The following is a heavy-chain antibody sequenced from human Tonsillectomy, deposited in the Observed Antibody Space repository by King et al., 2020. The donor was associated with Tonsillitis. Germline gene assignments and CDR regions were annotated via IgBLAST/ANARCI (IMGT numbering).Heavy chain of an antibody. D-gene: IGHD6-13*01. J-gene: IGHJ6*02. CDR2: ISWNSGSI. CDR3: AKDRAASYFYAMDV. V-gene: IGHV3-9*01. CDR1: GFTFDDYA. Sequence: QLVQSGGGLVQPGRSLRLSCAASGFTFDDYAMHWGRHAPGKGLEWVSGISWNSGSIGYADSVKGRFTISRDNAKNSLYLQMNSLRAEDTALYYCAKDRAASYFYAMDVWGQGTTVTVSS.